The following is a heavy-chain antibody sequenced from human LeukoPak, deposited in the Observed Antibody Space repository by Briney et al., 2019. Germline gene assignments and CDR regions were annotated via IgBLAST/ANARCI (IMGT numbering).Heavy chain of an antibody. CDR1: GYTFTGYY. J-gene: IGHJ3*02. CDR2: INPNSGGT. V-gene: IGHV1-2*02. Sequence: ASVKVSCKASGYTFTGYYMHWVRQAPGQGLEWMGWINPNSGGTNYAQKFQGRVTMTRDTSIGTAYMELSRLRSDDTAVYYCATGRYYYDSSGHYPDDAFDIWGQGTMVTVSS. CDR3: ATGRYYYDSSGHYPDDAFDI. D-gene: IGHD3-22*01.